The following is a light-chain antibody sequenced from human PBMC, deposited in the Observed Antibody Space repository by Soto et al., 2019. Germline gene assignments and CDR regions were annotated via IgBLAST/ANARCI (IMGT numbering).Light chain of an antibody. CDR3: QHYDDTPIT. Sequence: DIQMTQSPSSLSASVGDRLTITCQASQDISNYLNWYQQNPGKAPKLLISDASILETGVPSRFSGSGSGTDFTFSISSLQPEDIATYYCQHYDDTPITFGQGTQVEIK. CDR1: QDISNY. J-gene: IGKJ5*01. CDR2: DAS. V-gene: IGKV1-33*01.